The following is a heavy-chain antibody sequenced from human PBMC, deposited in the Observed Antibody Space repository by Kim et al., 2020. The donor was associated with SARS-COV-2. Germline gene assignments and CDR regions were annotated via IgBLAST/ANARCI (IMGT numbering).Heavy chain of an antibody. J-gene: IGHJ2*01. D-gene: IGHD4-17*01. CDR3: ARAVFTVTDGWYFDL. V-gene: IGHV4-34*01. Sequence: SETLSLTCAVYGGSFSNYYWSWIRQPPGKGLEWIGEINHSGSPNYNPSLKSRVTISVDTSKNQFSLKLSSVTAADTAVYYCARAVFTVTDGWYFDLWGRGTLVTVSS. CDR2: INHSGSP. CDR1: GGSFSNYY.